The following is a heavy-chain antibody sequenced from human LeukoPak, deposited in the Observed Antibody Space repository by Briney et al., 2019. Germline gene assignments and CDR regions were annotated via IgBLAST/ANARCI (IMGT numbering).Heavy chain of an antibody. CDR1: GGSISSYY. V-gene: IGHV4-59*12. CDR3: ARDRASSSRTTFDY. J-gene: IGHJ4*02. Sequence: PSETLSLTCTVSGGSISSYYWSWIRQPPGKGLEWIGYIYYSGSTNYNPSLKSRVTISVDTSKNQFSLKLSSVTAADTAVYYCARDRASSSRTTFDYWGQGTLVTVSS. CDR2: IYYSGST. D-gene: IGHD6-13*01.